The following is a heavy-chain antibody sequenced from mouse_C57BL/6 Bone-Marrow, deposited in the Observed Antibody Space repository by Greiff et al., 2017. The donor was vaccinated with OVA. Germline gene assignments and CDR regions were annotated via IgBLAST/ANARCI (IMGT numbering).Heavy chain of an antibody. CDR2: INYDGSST. Sequence: EVKLVESEGGLVQPGSSMTLSCTASGFTFSDYYMAWVRQVPEKGLEWVANINYDGSSTYYLDSLKSRFIISRDNAKNILYLQMSSLKSEDTATDYCARDDYAYFDYWGQGTTLTVSS. CDR3: ARDDYAYFDY. CDR1: GFTFSDYY. V-gene: IGHV5-16*01. D-gene: IGHD2-4*01. J-gene: IGHJ2*01.